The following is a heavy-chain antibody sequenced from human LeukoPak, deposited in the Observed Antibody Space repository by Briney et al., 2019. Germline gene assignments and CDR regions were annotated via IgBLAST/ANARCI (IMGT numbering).Heavy chain of an antibody. V-gene: IGHV1-46*01. Sequence: GASVKVSCKSSGYSFTSYHINWVRQAPGQGLERMGIINPSGGSAAYAQKFQGRVTMTRDTSTSTVYMELSSLRSEDTAMYYCARDSFGSGSYPGYWGQGALVIVSS. CDR3: ARDSFGSGSYPGY. CDR2: INPSGGSA. CDR1: GYSFTSYH. J-gene: IGHJ4*02. D-gene: IGHD3-10*01.